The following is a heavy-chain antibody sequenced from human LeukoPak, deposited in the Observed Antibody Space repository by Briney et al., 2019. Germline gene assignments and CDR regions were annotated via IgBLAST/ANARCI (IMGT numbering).Heavy chain of an antibody. CDR1: RFTFNSYA. CDR3: ARGPGVTYYYYYYMDV. J-gene: IGHJ6*03. Sequence: PGGSLRLSCAASRFTFNSYAMHWVRQAPGKGLEYVSATSSNGGSTYYANSVKGRFTISRDNSKNTLYLQMGSLRAEDMAVYYCARGPGVTYYYYYYMDVWGKGTTVTVS. V-gene: IGHV3-64*01. D-gene: IGHD2-21*02. CDR2: TSSNGGST.